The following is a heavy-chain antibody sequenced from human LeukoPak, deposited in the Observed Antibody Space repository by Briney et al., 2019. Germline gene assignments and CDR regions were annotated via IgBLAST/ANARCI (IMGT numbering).Heavy chain of an antibody. CDR3: ATAPFTIFGVVYDY. Sequence: ASVKVSCKVSGYTLTELSMHWVRQAPGKGLEWMGGFDPEDGETIYAQKFQGRVTMTEDTSTDTAYMELSSLRSEDTAVYYCATAPFTIFGVVYDYWGQGTLVTVSS. D-gene: IGHD3-3*01. J-gene: IGHJ4*02. CDR2: FDPEDGET. V-gene: IGHV1-24*01. CDR1: GYTLTELS.